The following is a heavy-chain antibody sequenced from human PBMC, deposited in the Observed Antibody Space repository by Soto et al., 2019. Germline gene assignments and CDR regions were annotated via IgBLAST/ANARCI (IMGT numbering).Heavy chain of an antibody. V-gene: IGHV1-8*01. CDR3: ARYGGQPT. J-gene: IGHJ4*02. Sequence: QVHLVQSGAEVKKPGASVKVSCKTSGYTFTSYDINWVRQAAGQGPEWMGYINPHSGRTGYADKVQGRVTITMDTSITTVYLDLSSLTSEDTAVYYSARYGGQPTWGQGTLVTV. CDR1: GYTFTSYD. CDR2: INPHSGRT. D-gene: IGHD1-26*01.